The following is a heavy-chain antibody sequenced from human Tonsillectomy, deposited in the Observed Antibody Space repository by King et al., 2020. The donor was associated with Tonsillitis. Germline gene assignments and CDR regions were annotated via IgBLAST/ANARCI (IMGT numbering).Heavy chain of an antibody. V-gene: IGHV1-46*01. J-gene: IGHJ4*02. CDR3: AKSIYDSSGYYYLYYFDY. CDR2: INPSGGST. D-gene: IGHD3-22*01. CDR1: GYTFTSYY. Sequence: QLVQSGAEVKKPGASVKVSCKASGYTFTSYYMHWVRQAPGQGLEWMGIINPSGGSTSYAQKFQGRVTMTRDTSTSTVYMELCSLRSEDTAVYYCAKSIYDSSGYYYLYYFDYWGQGTLVTVSS.